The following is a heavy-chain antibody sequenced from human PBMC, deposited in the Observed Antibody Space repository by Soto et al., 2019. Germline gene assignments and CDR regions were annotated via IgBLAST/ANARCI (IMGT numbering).Heavy chain of an antibody. D-gene: IGHD4-17*01. Sequence: GGSLRLSCAASGFTFDDYAMHWVRQAPGKGLEWVSGISWNSGSIGYADSVKGRFTISRDNAKNSLYLQMNSLRAEDTALYYCAKSAIHGDYINYHFDYWGQGTLVTVSS. CDR2: ISWNSGSI. CDR1: GFTFDDYA. V-gene: IGHV3-9*01. J-gene: IGHJ4*02. CDR3: AKSAIHGDYINYHFDY.